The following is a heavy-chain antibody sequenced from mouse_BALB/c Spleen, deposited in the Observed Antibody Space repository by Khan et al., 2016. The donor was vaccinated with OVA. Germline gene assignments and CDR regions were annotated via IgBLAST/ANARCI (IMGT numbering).Heavy chain of an antibody. CDR1: GYTFTDYY. D-gene: IGHD1-2*01. CDR3: ARRNYCGYTVAY. V-gene: IGHV1-77*01. CDR2: ISPGSGDT. J-gene: IGHJ3*01. Sequence: QVQLQQSGAELARPGASVKLSCKASGYTFTDYYINWVKQRTGQGLEWIGEISPGSGDTYYNEKFKGKATLTADKSSSTVYMQLSSLTAEASAVYFCARRNYCGYTVAYWGQGTLVTVSA.